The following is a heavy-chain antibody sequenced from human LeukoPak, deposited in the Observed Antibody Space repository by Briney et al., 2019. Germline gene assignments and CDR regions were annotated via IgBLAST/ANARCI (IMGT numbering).Heavy chain of an antibody. CDR1: GYTFTSYG. CDR2: ISAYNGNT. CDR3: ARDGYYYDSSGYYPQYYFDY. V-gene: IGHV1-18*01. Sequence: ASVKVSCKASGYTFTSYGISWVRQAPGQGLEWMGWISAYNGNTNYAQKLQGRVTMTRDMSTSTVYMELSSLRSEDTAVYYCARDGYYYDSSGYYPQYYFDYWGQGTLVTVSS. D-gene: IGHD3-22*01. J-gene: IGHJ4*02.